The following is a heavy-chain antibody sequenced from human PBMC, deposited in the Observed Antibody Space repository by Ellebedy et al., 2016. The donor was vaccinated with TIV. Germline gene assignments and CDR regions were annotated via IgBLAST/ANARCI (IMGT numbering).Heavy chain of an antibody. D-gene: IGHD4-17*01. V-gene: IGHV3-7*01. CDR2: IRQEGDEI. J-gene: IGHJ5*02. Sequence: GESLKISCAASGFNFRSYWMAWVRQAPGKGLEWVAKIRQEGDEIYYVESVKGRFTISRDNAKNSLFLQMNSPRVEDTAVYYCARRASYGDYAVQVNPWFDPWGQGTLVTVSS. CDR1: GFNFRSYW. CDR3: ARRASYGDYAVQVNPWFDP.